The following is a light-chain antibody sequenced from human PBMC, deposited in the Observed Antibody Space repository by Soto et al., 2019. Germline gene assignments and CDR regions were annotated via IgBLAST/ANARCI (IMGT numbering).Light chain of an antibody. J-gene: IGKJ5*01. CDR3: QQFNSYPIT. CDR2: AAS. CDR1: QDIRSH. V-gene: IGKV1-9*01. Sequence: DIQLTQSPSFLSACVGDRVTITCRASQDIRSHLVWYQQKPGEAPQLLIFAASTLQSGVPSRFSGSGSETEFTLTINGLQPEDFATYYCQQFNSYPITFGQGTRLDIK.